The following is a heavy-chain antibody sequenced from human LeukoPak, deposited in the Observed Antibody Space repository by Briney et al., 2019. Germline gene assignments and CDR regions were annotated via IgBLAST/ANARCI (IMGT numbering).Heavy chain of an antibody. V-gene: IGHV3-53*01. CDR3: ARGPVYSSSWNWFDP. J-gene: IGHJ5*02. Sequence: PGGSLRLSCAASGFTVSSNYMSWVRQAPGKGLEWVSVIYSGGSTYYADSVKGRFNISRDNSKNTLYLQMNSLRAEDTAVYYCARGPVYSSSWNWFDPWGQGTLVTVSS. CDR1: GFTVSSNY. CDR2: IYSGGST. D-gene: IGHD6-13*01.